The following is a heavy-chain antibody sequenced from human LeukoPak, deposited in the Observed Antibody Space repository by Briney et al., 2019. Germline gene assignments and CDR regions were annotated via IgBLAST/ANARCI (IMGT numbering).Heavy chain of an antibody. CDR3: ARSTYGDGYYYMDV. J-gene: IGHJ6*03. CDR2: MNPNSGNT. D-gene: IGHD4-17*01. Sequence: ASVKVSCKASGYTFTSYDINWVRQAPGQGLEWMGWMNPNSGNTGYAQKFQGRVTMTRNTSISTAYMELSSLRSEDTAVYYCARSTYGDGYYYMDVWGKGTTVTVSS. CDR1: GYTFTSYD. V-gene: IGHV1-8*01.